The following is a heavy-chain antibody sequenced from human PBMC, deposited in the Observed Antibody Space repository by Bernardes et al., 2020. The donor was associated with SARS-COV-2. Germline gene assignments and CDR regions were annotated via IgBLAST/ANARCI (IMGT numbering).Heavy chain of an antibody. J-gene: IGHJ3*02. D-gene: IGHD3-10*01. CDR3: ARDQLRFGDAFDI. CDR2: IYYSGST. Sequence: SETLSLTCTVSGGSISSGGYYWSWIRQHPGKGLEWIGYIYYSGSTYYNPSLKSRVTISVDTSKNQFSLKLSSVTAADTAVYYCARDQLRFGDAFDIWGQGTMVTVSS. V-gene: IGHV4-31*03. CDR1: GGSISSGGYY.